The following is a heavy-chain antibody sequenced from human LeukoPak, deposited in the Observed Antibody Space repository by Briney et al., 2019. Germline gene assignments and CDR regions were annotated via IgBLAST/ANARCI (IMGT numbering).Heavy chain of an antibody. V-gene: IGHV6-1*01. D-gene: IGHD1-7*01. CDR3: ARRARWNSYFDP. J-gene: IGHJ5*02. CDR2: TYYTSKWTG. Sequence: SQTLSLTCAISGDDDSSDSSSWHWIRQSPSRGLEWQGRTYYTSKWTGDAAVSVRSRIAIAPDTSKNQFTLQSNSVTVEDTAVYYCARRARWNSYFDPWGQGILVVVSS. CDR1: GDDDSSDSSS.